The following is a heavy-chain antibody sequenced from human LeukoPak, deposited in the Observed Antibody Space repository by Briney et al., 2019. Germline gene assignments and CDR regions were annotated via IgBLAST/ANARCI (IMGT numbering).Heavy chain of an antibody. CDR2: ISGSGGST. V-gene: IGHV3-23*01. Sequence: PGGSLRLSCAASGFTFSSYAMSWVRQAPGKGLEWVSAISGSGGSTYYADSVKGRFTISRDNSKNTLYLQMNSLRAEDTAVYYCARDHCSDGTCYSILGYWGQGTLVTVSS. J-gene: IGHJ4*02. CDR3: ARDHCSDGTCYSILGY. D-gene: IGHD2-15*01. CDR1: GFTFSSYA.